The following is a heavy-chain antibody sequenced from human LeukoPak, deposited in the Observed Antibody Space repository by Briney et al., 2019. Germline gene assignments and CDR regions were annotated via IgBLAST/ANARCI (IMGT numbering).Heavy chain of an antibody. CDR2: IYYSGST. Sequence: SETLSLTCTVSGGSISSSSYYRGWIRQPPGKGLEWIGSIYYSGSTYYNPSLKSRVTISVDTSNNQFSLRLNSVTAADTAVYYCARHEGYSYGRPESWGQGTLVTVSS. J-gene: IGHJ5*02. CDR1: GGSISSSSYY. D-gene: IGHD5-18*01. V-gene: IGHV4-39*01. CDR3: ARHEGYSYGRPES.